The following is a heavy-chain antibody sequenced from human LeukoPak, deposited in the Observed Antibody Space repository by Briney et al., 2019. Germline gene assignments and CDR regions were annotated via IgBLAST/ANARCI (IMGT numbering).Heavy chain of an antibody. D-gene: IGHD1-7*01. J-gene: IGHJ4*02. CDR2: INQDGTEK. CDR1: GFTFSSYA. V-gene: IGHV3-7*03. CDR3: ARAEGSNWNYDY. Sequence: GGSLRLSCAASGFTFSSYAMSWVRQAPGEGLEWVAKINQDGTEKAYVDSVRGRFTISRDNAKNSLFLQMNSLRAEDTAVYYCARAEGSNWNYDYWGQGTLVTVSS.